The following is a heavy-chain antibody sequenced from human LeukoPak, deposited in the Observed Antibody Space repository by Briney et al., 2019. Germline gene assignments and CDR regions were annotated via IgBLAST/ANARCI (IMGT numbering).Heavy chain of an antibody. CDR2: ISSSSSYI. V-gene: IGHV3-21*01. Sequence: GGSLRLSCAASGFTFSSYAIHWVRQAPGKGLEWVSSISSSSSYIYYADSVKGRFTISRDNAKNSLYLQMNSLRAEDTAVYYCARGYCSSTSCYRLDYWGQGTLVTVSS. D-gene: IGHD2-2*02. J-gene: IGHJ4*02. CDR3: ARGYCSSTSCYRLDY. CDR1: GFTFSSYA.